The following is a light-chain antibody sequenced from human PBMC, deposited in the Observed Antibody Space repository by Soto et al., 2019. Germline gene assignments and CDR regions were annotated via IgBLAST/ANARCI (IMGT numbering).Light chain of an antibody. CDR2: AAA. CDR1: HSISNN. J-gene: IGKJ5*01. CDR3: QQYSNWPPIT. Sequence: TQSAATLSISPVERATLSCRASHSISNNLASHKQKPGQAPRLLIHAAATRAPGMTARFGGGGCGTEFTLTIGRLQSEDFAVYYCQQYSNWPPITFGQWTRLEIK. V-gene: IGKV3-15*01.